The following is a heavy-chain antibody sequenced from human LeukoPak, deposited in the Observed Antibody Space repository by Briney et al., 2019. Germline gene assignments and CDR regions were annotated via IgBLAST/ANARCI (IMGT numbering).Heavy chain of an antibody. CDR1: GGSISSYY. Sequence: SETLSLTCTVSGGSISSYYWSWIRQPPGKGLEWIGYIYYSGSTNYNPSLKSRVTISVDTSKNQFSLKLSSVTAADTAVYYCARIVVADFDYWGQGTLVTVSS. J-gene: IGHJ4*02. CDR3: ARIVVADFDY. V-gene: IGHV4-59*01. D-gene: IGHD3-22*01. CDR2: IYYSGST.